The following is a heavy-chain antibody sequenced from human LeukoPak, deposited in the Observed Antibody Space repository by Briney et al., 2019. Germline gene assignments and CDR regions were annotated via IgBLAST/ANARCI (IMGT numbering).Heavy chain of an antibody. CDR3: ARAYYDILTGYYWYYFDY. Sequence: GGSPRLSCAASGFTFSSYEMNWVRQAPGKGLEWVSYISSSGSTIYYADSVKGRFTISRDNAKNSLYLQMNSLRAEDTAVYYCARAYYDILTGYYWYYFDYWGQGTLVTVSS. CDR2: ISSSGSTI. V-gene: IGHV3-48*03. J-gene: IGHJ4*02. D-gene: IGHD3-9*01. CDR1: GFTFSSYE.